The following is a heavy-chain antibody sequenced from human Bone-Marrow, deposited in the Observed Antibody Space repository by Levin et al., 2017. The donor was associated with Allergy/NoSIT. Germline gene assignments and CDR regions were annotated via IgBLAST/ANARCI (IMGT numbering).Heavy chain of an antibody. CDR2: ISAYNGNT. Sequence: ASVKVSCKASGYTFTSYGISWVRQAPGQGLEWMGWISAYNGNTNYAQKLQGRVTMTTDTSTSTAYMELRSLRSDDTAVYYCARDWSVGSGGSYFGYYYFDYWGQGTLVTVSS. V-gene: IGHV1-18*01. J-gene: IGHJ4*02. D-gene: IGHD1-26*01. CDR1: GYTFTSYG. CDR3: ARDWSVGSGGSYFGYYYFDY.